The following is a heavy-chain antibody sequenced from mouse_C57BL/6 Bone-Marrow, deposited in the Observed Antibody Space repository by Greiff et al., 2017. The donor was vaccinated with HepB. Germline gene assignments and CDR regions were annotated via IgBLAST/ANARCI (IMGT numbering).Heavy chain of an antibody. CDR3: ARGGVTDYYAMDY. D-gene: IGHD2-2*01. CDR2: IDPSDSYT. J-gene: IGHJ4*01. CDR1: GYTFTSYW. V-gene: IGHV1-59*01. Sequence: QVQLQQPGAELVRPGTSVKLSCKASGYTFTSYWMHWVKQRPGQGLEWIGVIDPSDSYTNYNQKFKGKATLTVDTSSSTAYMQLSSLTSEDSAVYDCARGGVTDYYAMDYWGQGTSVTVSS.